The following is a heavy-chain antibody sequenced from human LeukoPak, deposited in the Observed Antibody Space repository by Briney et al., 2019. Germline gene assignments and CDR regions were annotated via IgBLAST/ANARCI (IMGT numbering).Heavy chain of an antibody. CDR2: IYYSGGA. CDR3: ARVPYNTQYNYYYALDV. CDR1: GGSISSNGHY. J-gene: IGHJ6*02. V-gene: IGHV4-39*07. Sequence: PSETLSLTCSVSGGSISSNGHYWVWVRQPPGERMEWIGTIYYSGGADYNPSFESRLTMSVDTSKNQFSLKLKSVTAADTAVYYCARVPYNTQYNYYYALDVWGQGTTVTVSS. D-gene: IGHD1-14*01.